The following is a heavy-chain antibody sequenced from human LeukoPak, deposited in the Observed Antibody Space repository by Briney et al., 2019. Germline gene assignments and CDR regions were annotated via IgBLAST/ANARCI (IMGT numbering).Heavy chain of an antibody. Sequence: PGGSLRLSCLASGFIFSRYGFHWVRQAPGKGPEWVAGVTYDRRTEFYADSVRGQFTLSRDNSKNAVYLQMDSLRSEDTAVYYCARDLGFGAPDDSWGQGTLVTVSS. CDR1: GFIFSRYG. D-gene: IGHD3-10*01. J-gene: IGHJ4*02. CDR2: VTYDRRTE. V-gene: IGHV3-30*03. CDR3: ARDLGFGAPDDS.